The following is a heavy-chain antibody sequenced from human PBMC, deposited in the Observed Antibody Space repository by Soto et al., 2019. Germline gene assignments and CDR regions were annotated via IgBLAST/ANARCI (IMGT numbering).Heavy chain of an antibody. V-gene: IGHV1-69*12. D-gene: IGHD1-1*01. Sequence: QVQLVQSGAEVKKPGSSVKVACKASGGTFSSYAISWVRQAPGEGLEWMGGIIPIFGTADYAQKFLGRVTITADESTSTAYMELSSLRAEDTAVYYCASMLDHYYFDYWGQGTLVTVSS. CDR3: ASMLDHYYFDY. CDR2: IIPIFGTA. J-gene: IGHJ4*02. CDR1: GGTFSSYA.